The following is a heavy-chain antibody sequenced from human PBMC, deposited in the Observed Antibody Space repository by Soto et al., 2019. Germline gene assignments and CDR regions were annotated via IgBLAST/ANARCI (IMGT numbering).Heavy chain of an antibody. Sequence: EVQLVESGGGLFKPGGSLRLSCSASGFTFSTYSMNWVRQAPGTGLECVSSISSGSTYIYYADSVKGRFTISRDSARHSLYLQMNSLRAEDTAVYYCTRDQGAARYSSSWYHGMDVWGQGTTVTVSS. V-gene: IGHV3-21*01. CDR1: GFTFSTYS. CDR3: TRDQGAARYSSSWYHGMDV. CDR2: ISSGSTYI. D-gene: IGHD6-13*01. J-gene: IGHJ6*02.